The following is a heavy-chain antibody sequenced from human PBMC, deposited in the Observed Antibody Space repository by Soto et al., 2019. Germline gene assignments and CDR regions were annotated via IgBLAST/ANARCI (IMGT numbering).Heavy chain of an antibody. CDR2: INWNSRTI. CDR1: GFTFQNFA. Sequence: EVQLVESGGGFVQPGRSLTLACATSGFTFQNFAKHWVRQAPGKGLTWVSSINWNSRTILYADSVKGRLTISRDNATSSLYLQMNSLRVEDTALYYCVKDFSGYTHGVRAFEIWGQGTMVTVSS. V-gene: IGHV3-9*01. CDR3: VKDFSGYTHGVRAFEI. J-gene: IGHJ3*02. D-gene: IGHD5-18*01.